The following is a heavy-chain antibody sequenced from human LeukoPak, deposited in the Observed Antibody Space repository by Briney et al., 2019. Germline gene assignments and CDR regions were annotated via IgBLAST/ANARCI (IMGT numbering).Heavy chain of an antibody. V-gene: IGHV1-2*02. D-gene: IGHD6-6*01. CDR3: ARDREQLVLDFWFDP. CDR1: GYTFTGYY. CDR2: INPNSGGT. J-gene: IGHJ5*02. Sequence: ASVKVSCKASGYTFTGYYMHWVRQAPGQGLEWMGWINPNSGGTNYAQKFQGRVTMTRDTSISTAYMELSRLRSDDTAVYYCARDREQLVLDFWFDPWGQGTLVTVSS.